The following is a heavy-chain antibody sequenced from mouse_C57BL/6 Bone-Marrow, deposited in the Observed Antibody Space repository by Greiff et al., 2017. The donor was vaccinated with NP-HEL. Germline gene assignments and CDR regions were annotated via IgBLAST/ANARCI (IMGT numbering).Heavy chain of an antibody. CDR3: AREVIYYDYDGYYFDY. J-gene: IGHJ2*01. V-gene: IGHV1-69*01. Sequence: VQLQQPGAELVMPGASVKLSCKASGYTFTSYWMHWVTQRPGQGLEWIGELDPSDSYTNYTQQFKGKSTLTVDKSSSTAYMQLSSLTSEDSAVYYCAREVIYYDYDGYYFDYWGQGTTLTVSS. CDR1: GYTFTSYW. CDR2: LDPSDSYT. D-gene: IGHD2-4*01.